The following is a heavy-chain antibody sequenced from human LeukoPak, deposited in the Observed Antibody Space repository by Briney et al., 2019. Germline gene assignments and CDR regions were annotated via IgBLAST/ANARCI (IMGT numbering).Heavy chain of an antibody. CDR1: GFTVSSNY. J-gene: IGHJ2*01. CDR3: ARVLLDTNGDQYWYYDL. V-gene: IGHV3-53*01. D-gene: IGHD2-8*01. CDR2: IYKAGNT. Sequence: GGSLRLSCAASGFTVSSNYMNGVRQAPGRGPEWVSVIYKAGNTFYADSVKGRFTMSRDNSKNTLYLQMNSLRAEDTAVYYCARVLLDTNGDQYWYYDLWGRGTLVTVSS.